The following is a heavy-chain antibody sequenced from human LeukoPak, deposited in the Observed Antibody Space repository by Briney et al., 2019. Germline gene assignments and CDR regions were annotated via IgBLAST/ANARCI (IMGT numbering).Heavy chain of an antibody. Sequence: GGSLRLSCAGSGFIFSNAWMNWVRQAPGKGLEWAGRIKSKANGGTIDYAASVKGRFTISRDDSKDTVYLQMNSLKTEDTAVYYCATGITLDFWGQGTPVTVSS. CDR2: IKSKANGGTI. CDR3: ATGITLDF. V-gene: IGHV3-15*01. J-gene: IGHJ4*02. CDR1: GFIFSNAW. D-gene: IGHD1-14*01.